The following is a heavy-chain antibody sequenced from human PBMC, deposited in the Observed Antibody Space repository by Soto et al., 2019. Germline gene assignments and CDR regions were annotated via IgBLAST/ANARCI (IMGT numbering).Heavy chain of an antibody. Sequence: SETLSLTCTVSGDSITTNSYFWAWIRQPPGKGLEWIGSIYYSGTTYCNPSLKSRVTISVDRSKNQFSLKLSSVTAADTAVYYCARHLSVDYFDYWGQGALVTVSS. CDR2: IYYSGTT. CDR1: GDSITTNSYF. V-gene: IGHV4-39*01. CDR3: ARHLSVDYFDY. J-gene: IGHJ4*02.